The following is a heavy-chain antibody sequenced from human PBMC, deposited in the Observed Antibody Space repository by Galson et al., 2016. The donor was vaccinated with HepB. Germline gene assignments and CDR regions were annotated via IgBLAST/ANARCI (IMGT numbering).Heavy chain of an antibody. V-gene: IGHV1-2*02. CDR3: ARDRYSGSYYVGAFDI. J-gene: IGHJ3*02. Sequence: SVKVSCKASGYTFTGYYMHWVRQAPGQGLEWMGWINPDSGVTSYAQKFQGRVTMTRDASISTVYMELSRLKSDDTAIYYCARDRYSGSYYVGAFDIWGQGTMVTVS. CDR2: INPDSGVT. CDR1: GYTFTGYY. D-gene: IGHD1-26*01.